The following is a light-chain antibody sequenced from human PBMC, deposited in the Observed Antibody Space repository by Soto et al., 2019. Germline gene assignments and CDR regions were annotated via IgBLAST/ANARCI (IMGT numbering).Light chain of an antibody. CDR2: DAS. J-gene: IGKJ5*01. Sequence: EIVLTQSPCTLSLSTGERATLSCRASQSVRSSLAWYQQKPGLAPTLLISDASSRASGVPDRFTGGGSGTDFTLTIRRLEPEDFALYYCQQYAGSPITFGQGTRLEIK. CDR1: QSVRSS. CDR3: QQYAGSPIT. V-gene: IGKV3-20*01.